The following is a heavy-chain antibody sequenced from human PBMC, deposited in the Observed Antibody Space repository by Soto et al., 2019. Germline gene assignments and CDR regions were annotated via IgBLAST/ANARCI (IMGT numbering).Heavy chain of an antibody. D-gene: IGHD6-13*01. J-gene: IGHJ6*02. CDR2: INPNSGGT. CDR1: GYSFTSYW. Sequence: GESLKISCKGSGYSFTSYWLGWVRQAPGQGLERMGWINPNSGGTNYAQKFQGRVTMTRDTSIRPAYMELSRLRSDDTAVYYCAREIRDAGGMDVWGQGTTVTVSS. CDR3: AREIRDAGGMDV. V-gene: IGHV1-2*02.